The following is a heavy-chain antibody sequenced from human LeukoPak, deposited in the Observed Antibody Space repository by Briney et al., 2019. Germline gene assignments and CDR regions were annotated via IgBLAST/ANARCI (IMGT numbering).Heavy chain of an antibody. J-gene: IGHJ4*02. CDR3: AKDRADY. Sequence: GGSLRLSCAASGFTFSSYAIHWVRQAPGKGLEWVAVISYDGNNKYYADSVKGRFTISRDNSKNTLYLQMNSLRAEDTAVYYCAKDRADYWGQGTLVTVSS. CDR2: ISYDGNNK. CDR1: GFTFSSYA. V-gene: IGHV3-30*04. D-gene: IGHD3-10*01.